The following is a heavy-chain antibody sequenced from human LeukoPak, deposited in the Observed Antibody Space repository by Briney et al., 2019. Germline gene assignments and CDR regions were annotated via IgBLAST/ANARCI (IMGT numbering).Heavy chain of an antibody. CDR2: IYYSGST. CDR1: GGSISSGDYY. J-gene: IGHJ3*02. CDR3: ARCYCSGGSCYSDAFDI. V-gene: IGHV4-30-4*01. D-gene: IGHD2-15*01. Sequence: SETLSLTCTVSGGSISSGDYYWSWIRQPPGKGLEWIGYIYYSGSTYYNPSLKSRVTISVDTSKNQFSLKLSSVTAADTAVYYCARCYCSGGSCYSDAFDIWGQGTMVTVSS.